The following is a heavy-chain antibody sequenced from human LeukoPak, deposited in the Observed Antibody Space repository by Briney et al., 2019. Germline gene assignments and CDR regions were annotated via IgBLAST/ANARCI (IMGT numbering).Heavy chain of an antibody. D-gene: IGHD2-2*01. CDR3: ARGGAICSSTSCYDAFDI. CDR1: GGSISSGSYY. CDR2: IYTSGST. J-gene: IGHJ3*02. V-gene: IGHV4-61*02. Sequence: SQTLSLTCTVSGGSISSGSYYWSWIRQPAGKGLEWIGRIYTSGSTNYNPSLKSRVTISVDTSKNQFSLKLSSVTAADTAVYYCARGGAICSSTSCYDAFDIWGQGTMVTVSS.